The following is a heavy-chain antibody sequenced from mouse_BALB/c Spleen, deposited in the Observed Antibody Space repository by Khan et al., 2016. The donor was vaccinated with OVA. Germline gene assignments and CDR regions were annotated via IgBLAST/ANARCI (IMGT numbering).Heavy chain of an antibody. D-gene: IGHD2-12*01. CDR3: ARSAI. CDR1: RFTISSYG. J-gene: IGHJ2*01. Sequence: EVELVESWGGIVQPGGSLNRSCAATRFTISSYGMSSVRQTPDKRLEQVATIVSNGGSTDYPHSVKRRFTISGDNAKHALYLQMRSLQSEDTAMYYCARSAIWGQGTTRTVSS. CDR2: IVSNGGST. V-gene: IGHV5-6-3*01.